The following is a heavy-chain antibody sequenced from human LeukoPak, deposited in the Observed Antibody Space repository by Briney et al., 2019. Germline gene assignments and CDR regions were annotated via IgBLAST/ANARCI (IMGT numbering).Heavy chain of an antibody. D-gene: IGHD5-18*01. CDR3: ARRGYSYGL. CDR2: INHSGST. CDR1: GGSFSGYY. J-gene: IGHJ4*02. V-gene: IGHV4-34*01. Sequence: SETLSLTCAVYGGSFSGYYWSWIRQPPGKGLEWIGEINHSGSTNYNPSLKSRVTISVDMSKNQFSLKLSSVTAADTAVYYCARRGYSYGLWGQGTLVTASS.